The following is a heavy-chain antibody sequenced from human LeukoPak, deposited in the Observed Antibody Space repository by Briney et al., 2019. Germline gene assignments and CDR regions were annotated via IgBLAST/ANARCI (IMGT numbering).Heavy chain of an antibody. J-gene: IGHJ5*02. D-gene: IGHD6-6*01. CDR1: GFTFSSYW. CDR2: INSDGSST. Sequence: PGGSLRLSCAASGFTFSSYWMHWVRQAPGKGLVWVSRINSDGSSTSYADSVKGRFTISRDNAKNTLYLQMNSLRAEDTAVYYCARDLEYSSSLPYGWFDPWGQGTLVTVSS. CDR3: ARDLEYSSSLPYGWFDP. V-gene: IGHV3-74*01.